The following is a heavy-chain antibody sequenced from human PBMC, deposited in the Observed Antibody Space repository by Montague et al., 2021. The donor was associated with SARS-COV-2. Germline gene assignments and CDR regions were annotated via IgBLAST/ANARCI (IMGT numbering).Heavy chain of an antibody. V-gene: IGHV2-70*01. D-gene: IGHD3-9*01. CDR1: GFSLSTSGMG. CDR2: IDWDDDK. J-gene: IGHJ4*02. Sequence: PALVKPTQTLTLTCTFSGFSLSTSGMGVSWIRQPPGKALEWLALIDWDDDKYYGTSLKTRLTISKDTSKNQVVLTMTNMDPVDTATYYCARIRDYDILTGSYSGFDYWGQGTLVTVSS. CDR3: ARIRDYDILTGSYSGFDY.